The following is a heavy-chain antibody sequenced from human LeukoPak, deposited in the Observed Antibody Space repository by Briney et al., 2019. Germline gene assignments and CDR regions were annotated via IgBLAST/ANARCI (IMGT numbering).Heavy chain of an antibody. V-gene: IGHV1-58*01. CDR1: GFTFTSSA. CDR3: VADKAAGSYDILTGPPPRAFDI. CDR2: IVVCSGNT. Sequence: ASVKVSCKASGFTFTSSAVQWVRQARGQRLEWIGWIVVCSGNTNYAQKFQERVTITRDMSTSTAYMELSSLRSEDTAVYYCVADKAAGSYDILTGPPPRAFDIWGQGTMVTVSS. D-gene: IGHD3-9*01. J-gene: IGHJ3*02.